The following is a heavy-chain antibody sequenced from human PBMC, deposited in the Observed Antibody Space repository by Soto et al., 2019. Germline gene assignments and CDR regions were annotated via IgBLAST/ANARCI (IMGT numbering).Heavy chain of an antibody. CDR2: INPNSGGT. D-gene: IGHD6-19*01. J-gene: IGHJ3*02. CDR3: ARDRRRAVAGTGMYAFDI. CDR1: GYTFTGYY. Sequence: ASVKVSCKASGYTFTGYYMHWVRQAPGQGLEWMGWINPNSGGTNYAQKFQGWVTMTRDTSISTVYMELSRLRSDDTAVYYFARDRRRAVAGTGMYAFDIWGQGTMVTVSS. V-gene: IGHV1-2*04.